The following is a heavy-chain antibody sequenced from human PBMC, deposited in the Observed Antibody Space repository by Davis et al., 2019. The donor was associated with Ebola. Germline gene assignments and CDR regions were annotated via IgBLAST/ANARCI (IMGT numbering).Heavy chain of an antibody. CDR1: GFTFSSYG. J-gene: IGHJ6*02. CDR3: AKDPQGYYDILTVSYGMDV. V-gene: IGHV3-30*02. D-gene: IGHD3-9*01. Sequence: PGGSLRLSCAASGFTFSSYGMHWVRQAPGKGLEWVAFIRYDGSNKYYADSVKGRFTISRDNSKNTLYLQMNSLRAEDTAVYYCAKDPQGYYDILTVSYGMDVWGQGTTVTVSS. CDR2: IRYDGSNK.